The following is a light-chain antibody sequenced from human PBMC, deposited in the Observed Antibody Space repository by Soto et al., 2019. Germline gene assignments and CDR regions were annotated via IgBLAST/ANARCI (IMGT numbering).Light chain of an antibody. CDR2: DVS. V-gene: IGLV2-14*01. CDR1: SSDVGGYNY. CDR3: SSYTTSNTRQIV. Sequence: QSALTQPASVSGSPGQSITISCTGTSSDVGGYNYVSWYQQYPGKAPKFMIYDVSNRPSGVSNRFSGSKSGNTASLTISGLQAEDEADYYCSSYTTSNTRQIVFGTGTXVTVL. J-gene: IGLJ1*01.